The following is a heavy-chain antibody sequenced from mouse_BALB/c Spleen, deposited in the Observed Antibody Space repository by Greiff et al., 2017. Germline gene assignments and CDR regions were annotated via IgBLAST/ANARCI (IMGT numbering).Heavy chain of an antibody. CDR1: GYTFTSYW. V-gene: IGHV1-87*01. CDR2: IYPGDGDT. CDR3: ARVPGY. Sequence: QVQLQQSGAELARPGASVKLSCKASGYTFTSYWMQWVKQRPGQGLEWIGAIYPGDGDTRYTQKFKGKATLTADKSSSTAYMQLSSLASEDSAVYYCARVPGYGGQGTTLTVSS. J-gene: IGHJ2*01.